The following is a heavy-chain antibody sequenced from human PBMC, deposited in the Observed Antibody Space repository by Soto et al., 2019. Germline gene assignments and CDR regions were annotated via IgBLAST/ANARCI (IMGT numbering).Heavy chain of an antibody. CDR1: GYSFTSYW. V-gene: IGHV5-51*01. D-gene: IGHD6-13*01. CDR2: TYPGDSDT. Sequence: GESLKISCKGSGYSFTSYWIGWVRQMPGKGLEWMGITYPGDSDTRYSPSFQGQVTISADKSISTAYLQWSSLKASDTAMYYCARHSSSSWSPLNWFDPWGQGTLVTVSS. J-gene: IGHJ5*02. CDR3: ARHSSSSWSPLNWFDP.